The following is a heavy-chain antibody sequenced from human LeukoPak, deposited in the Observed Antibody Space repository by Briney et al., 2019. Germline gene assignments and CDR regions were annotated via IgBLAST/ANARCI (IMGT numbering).Heavy chain of an antibody. D-gene: IGHD2-15*01. J-gene: IGHJ6*03. V-gene: IGHV3-30*04. CDR1: GFTFSSYA. CDR3: ARDRAVALPTYYYYVDV. Sequence: GGSLRLSCAASGFTFSSYAMMWVRQAPGKGLEWVAVISQTGRIETYADSVQGRFTVSRDNSNNMAYLQMNSLKTEDTAVYYCARDRAVALPTYYYYVDVWGKGTTVTVSS. CDR2: ISQTGRIE.